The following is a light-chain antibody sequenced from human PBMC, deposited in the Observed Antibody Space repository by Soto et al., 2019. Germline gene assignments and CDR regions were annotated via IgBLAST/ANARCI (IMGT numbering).Light chain of an antibody. CDR1: QSISSN. Sequence: EIVMTQSPVTLSVSPGERVTLSCRASQSISSNLAWYQQKPGQAPRLLIYGASTRATGIPARFSGSGSGTEFTLIISSLQSEDFAVYYCQHYNNWPPWTFGQGTKVEIK. CDR3: QHYNNWPPWT. CDR2: GAS. V-gene: IGKV3-15*01. J-gene: IGKJ1*01.